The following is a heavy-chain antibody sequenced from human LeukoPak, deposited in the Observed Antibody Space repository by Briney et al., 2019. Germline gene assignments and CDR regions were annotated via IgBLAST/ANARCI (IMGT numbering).Heavy chain of an antibody. CDR3: ARSTISCSGGSCYSVGAFDI. J-gene: IGHJ3*02. V-gene: IGHV4-59*08. CDR2: IYYNGIT. D-gene: IGHD2-15*01. CDR1: GFTFSSYE. Sequence: GSLRLSCAASGFTFSSYEMNWVRQHPVKGLEWIGYIYYNGITYYNPSLKSRVTISVDTSKNQFSLKLSSVTAADTAVYYCARSTISCSGGSCYSVGAFDIWGQGTMVTVSS.